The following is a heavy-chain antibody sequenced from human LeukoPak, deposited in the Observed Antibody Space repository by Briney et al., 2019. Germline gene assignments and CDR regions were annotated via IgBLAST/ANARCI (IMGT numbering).Heavy chain of an antibody. CDR1: GFTFINYG. CDR3: AKVSGFYFDY. V-gene: IGHV3-30*02. Sequence: GGSLRLSCAASGFTFINYGMHWVRQAPGKGLEWVAFIRYDRSNQYYADSVKGRFTISRDNSKNTVYLQMNSLRAEDTAAYYCAKVSGFYFDYWGQGTLVTVSP. D-gene: IGHD3-10*01. J-gene: IGHJ4*02. CDR2: IRYDRSNQ.